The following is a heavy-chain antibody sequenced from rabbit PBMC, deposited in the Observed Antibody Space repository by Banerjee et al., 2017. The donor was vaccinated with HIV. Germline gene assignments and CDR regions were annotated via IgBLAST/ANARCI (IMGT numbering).Heavy chain of an antibody. V-gene: IGHV1S43*01. Sequence: QEQLEESGGGLVKPEGSLTLTCTASGFSFNNNYVMCWVRQAPGKGLEWIACIYCGSGSTWYASWAKGRFTISRSTSLNTVDLKMTSLTVADTATYFCARDLAGVIGWNFNLWGQGTLVTVS. CDR1: GFSFNNNYV. CDR3: ARDLAGVIGWNFNL. J-gene: IGHJ4*01. D-gene: IGHD4-1*01. CDR2: IYCGSGST.